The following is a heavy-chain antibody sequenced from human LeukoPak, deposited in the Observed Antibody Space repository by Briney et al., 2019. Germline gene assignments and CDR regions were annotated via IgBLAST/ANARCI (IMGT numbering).Heavy chain of an antibody. V-gene: IGHV5-51*01. D-gene: IGHD2-2*01. CDR1: GYMFTSYW. CDR2: IYPGDSDT. CDR3: ARRADCTRTSCYEYFDP. Sequence: GESLKISCKGSGYMFTSYWIGWVRQMPGKGLEWMGIIYPGDSDTRYSPSFQGQVTISADKSINTAYLQWSGLKASDTAIYYCARRADCTRTSCYEYFDPWGQGTLVTVSS. J-gene: IGHJ5*02.